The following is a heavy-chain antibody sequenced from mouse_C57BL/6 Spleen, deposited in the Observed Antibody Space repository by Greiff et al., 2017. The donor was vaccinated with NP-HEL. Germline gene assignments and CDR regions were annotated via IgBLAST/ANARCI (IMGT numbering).Heavy chain of an antibody. CDR2: IDPENGDT. Sequence: EVQLQQSGAELVRPGASVKLSCTASGFNIKDDYMHWVKQRPEQGLEWIGWIDPENGDTEYASKFQGKATITADTSSNTAYLQLSSLTSEDTAVYYCTTPLYYGSSSYYFDYWGQGTTLTVSS. J-gene: IGHJ2*01. V-gene: IGHV14-4*01. CDR1: GFNIKDDY. CDR3: TTPLYYGSSSYYFDY. D-gene: IGHD1-1*01.